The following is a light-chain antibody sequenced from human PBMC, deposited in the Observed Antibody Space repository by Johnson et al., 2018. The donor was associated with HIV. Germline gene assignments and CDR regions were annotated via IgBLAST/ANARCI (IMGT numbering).Light chain of an antibody. Sequence: QSVLTQPPSVSAAPGRWVTVSCSGTTSNIGDHSVSWFQHLPGAAPKLLIYENTKRPSGIPDRFSGSKSGTSATMGITGLQTGDEADYYCETWESSLGGGFGTGTPGTVL. J-gene: IGLJ1*01. CDR1: TSNIGDHS. V-gene: IGLV1-51*02. CDR3: ETWESSLGGG. CDR2: ENT.